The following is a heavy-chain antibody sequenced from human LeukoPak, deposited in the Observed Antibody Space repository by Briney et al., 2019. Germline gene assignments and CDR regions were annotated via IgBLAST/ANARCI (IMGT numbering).Heavy chain of an antibody. CDR1: GSSMSSDYY. CDR2: ISDSGSA. V-gene: IGHV4-38-2*02. J-gene: IGHJ6*03. D-gene: IGHD2-15*01. Sequence: SETLSLTCTVSGSSMSSDYYWGWIRQPPGKGLEWIGSISDSGSAYYNPSLKSRVVISVDPSKKQFSLKVTSVTAADTAVYYCARGYSEYYYYYMDVWGKGTTVTVSS. CDR3: ARGYSEYYYYYMDV.